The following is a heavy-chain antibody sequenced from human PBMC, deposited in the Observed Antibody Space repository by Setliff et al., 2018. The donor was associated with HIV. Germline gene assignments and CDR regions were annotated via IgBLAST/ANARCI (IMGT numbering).Heavy chain of an antibody. D-gene: IGHD2-2*01. CDR1: GLTFSSYS. J-gene: IGHJ3*02. V-gene: IGHV3-48*01. CDR2: ISSSSSTI. CDR3: ARDPFVPKGAFDI. Sequence: PGGSLRLSCAASGLTFSSYSMNWVSQAPGKGLEWVSYISSSSSTIYYADSVKGRFTISRDNSKNTLYLQMNSLRAEDTAVYYCARDPFVPKGAFDIWGQGTMVTVSS.